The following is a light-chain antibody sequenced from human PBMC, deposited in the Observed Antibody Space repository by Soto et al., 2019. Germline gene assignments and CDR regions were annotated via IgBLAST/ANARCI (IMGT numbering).Light chain of an antibody. Sequence: EIVLTQSPATLSLSPGERATLSCRASQSVGSYLAWYQQKPGQAPRLLIYGVSNRATGIPARFSGSGSGRDFTLTISSLAPEDFAIYYCQQRSSWPRLTFGGGTGVEIK. CDR1: QSVGSY. CDR2: GVS. V-gene: IGKV3-11*02. J-gene: IGKJ4*01. CDR3: QQRSSWPRLT.